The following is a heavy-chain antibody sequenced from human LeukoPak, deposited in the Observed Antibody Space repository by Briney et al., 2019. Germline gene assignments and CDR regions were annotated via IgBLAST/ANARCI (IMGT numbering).Heavy chain of an antibody. D-gene: IGHD6-13*01. CDR3: ARQGGHSSSWYNYYYYYYMDV. CDR2: IYYSGST. CDR1: GGSISSSSYY. J-gene: IGHJ6*03. V-gene: IGHV4-39*01. Sequence: SETLSLTCTVSGGSISSSSYYWGWIRQPPGKGLEWIGSIYYSGSTYYNLSLKSRVTISVDTSKNQFSLKLSSVTAADTAVYYCARQGGHSSSWYNYYYYYYMDVWGKGTTVTISS.